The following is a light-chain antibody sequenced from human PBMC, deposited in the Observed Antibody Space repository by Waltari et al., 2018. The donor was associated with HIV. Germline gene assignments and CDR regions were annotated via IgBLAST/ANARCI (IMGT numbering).Light chain of an antibody. Sequence: QFALTQPPSASGSLRQSVTTSCTGSSSDIGAYDSLSWFQQHPNNAPKLLLYEVSKRPSGVPDRFSGSRSGETAFLSVSGLQPDDTAGYFCSSYGDNIRVLFGGGTNLTVL. CDR2: EVS. V-gene: IGLV2-8*01. CDR3: SSYGDNIRVL. J-gene: IGLJ2*01. CDR1: SSDIGAYDS.